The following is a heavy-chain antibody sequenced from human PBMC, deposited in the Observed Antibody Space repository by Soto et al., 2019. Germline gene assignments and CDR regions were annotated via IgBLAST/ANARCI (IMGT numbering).Heavy chain of an antibody. CDR1: GGSISSGGYY. CDR3: SRGGHDYHSMI. J-gene: IGHJ4*02. CDR2: IYYSGST. D-gene: IGHD3-22*01. Sequence: PSETLSLTCTVSGGSISSGGYYWSWIRQHPGKGLEWIGYIYYSGSTYYNPSLKSRVTISVDTSKNQFSLKLSSATAADTAVYYCSRGGHDYHSMIWGPGTLVTVSS. V-gene: IGHV4-31*03.